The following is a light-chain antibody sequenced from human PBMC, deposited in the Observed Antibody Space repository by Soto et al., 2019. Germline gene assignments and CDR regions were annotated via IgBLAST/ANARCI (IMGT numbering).Light chain of an antibody. CDR3: QKYNSSPRT. Sequence: DIQMTQSPSSLSASVGERVTISCRASQSFSNNLAWYQQKPGKVPTLLIYAASTLQSGVPSRFSGSGSGTDFTLTISSLQPEDVATYYCQKYNSSPRTFGQGTKVEIK. J-gene: IGKJ1*01. CDR2: AAS. V-gene: IGKV1-27*01. CDR1: QSFSNN.